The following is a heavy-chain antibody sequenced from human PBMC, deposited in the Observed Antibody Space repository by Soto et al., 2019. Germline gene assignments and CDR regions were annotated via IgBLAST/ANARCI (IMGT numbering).Heavy chain of an antibody. Sequence: GASVKVSCKASGGTFSSYAISWVRQAPGQGLEWMGGIIPIFDTANYAQKFQGRVTITADKSTSTAYMELSSLRSEDTAVYYCARAEDIVVVVAAAGYYYGMDVWGQGTTVTVSS. CDR3: ARAEDIVVVVAAAGYYYGMDV. J-gene: IGHJ6*02. V-gene: IGHV1-69*06. CDR2: IIPIFDTA. D-gene: IGHD2-15*01. CDR1: GGTFSSYA.